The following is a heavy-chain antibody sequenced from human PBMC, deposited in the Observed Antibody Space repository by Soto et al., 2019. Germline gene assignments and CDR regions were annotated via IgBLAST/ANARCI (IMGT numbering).Heavy chain of an antibody. D-gene: IGHD2-21*01. V-gene: IGHV5-51*01. CDR2: IHPDDSDI. CDR1: GYTFTDYW. CDR3: ARTSIAGIRGSFDS. Sequence: GESLKISCKGSGYTFTDYWIAWVRYMPGAGLESLGIIHPDDSDIRYSPSFQGQVTISADRSINTAYLQWGSLEASDTAIYYCARTSIAGIRGSFDSWGQGTLVTVSS. J-gene: IGHJ4*02.